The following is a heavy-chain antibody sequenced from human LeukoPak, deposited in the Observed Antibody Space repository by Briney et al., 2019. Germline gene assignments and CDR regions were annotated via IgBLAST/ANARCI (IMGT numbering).Heavy chain of an antibody. D-gene: IGHD1-26*01. J-gene: IGHJ4*02. CDR2: ISAYNGNT. CDR1: GGTFSSYA. Sequence: ASVKVSCKASGGTFSSYAISWVRQAPGQGLEWMGWISAYNGNTNYAQKLQGRVTMTTDTSTSTAYMELRSLRSDDTAVYYCARGAGLDWELLHPRGYFDYWGQGTLVTVSS. V-gene: IGHV1-18*01. CDR3: ARGAGLDWELLHPRGYFDY.